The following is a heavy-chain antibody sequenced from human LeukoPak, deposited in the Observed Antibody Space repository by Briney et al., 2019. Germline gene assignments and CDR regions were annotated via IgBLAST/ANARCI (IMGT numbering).Heavy chain of an antibody. J-gene: IGHJ4*02. D-gene: IGHD2-2*01. V-gene: IGHV4-59*01. CDR2: IYYSGST. CDR1: GGSISSYY. Sequence: PSETLSLTCTVSGGSISSYYWSWLRQPPGKGLEWIGYIYYSGSTNYNPSLKSRVTISVDTSKNQFSLKLSSVTAADTAVYYCARSPLVVVPAAMFDYWGQGTLVTVSS. CDR3: ARSPLVVVPAAMFDY.